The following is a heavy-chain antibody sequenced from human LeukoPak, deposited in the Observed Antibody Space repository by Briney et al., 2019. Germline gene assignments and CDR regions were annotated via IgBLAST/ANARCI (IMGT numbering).Heavy chain of an antibody. Sequence: GGSLRLSCAASGFTFSSYEMNWVRQAPGKGLEWVSYISSSGSTIYYADSVKGRFTISRDNSKNTLYLQMNSLRAEDTAVYYCAKEGSWRIFDYWGQGTLVTVSS. CDR2: ISSSGSTI. J-gene: IGHJ4*02. D-gene: IGHD1-26*01. CDR1: GFTFSSYE. V-gene: IGHV3-48*03. CDR3: AKEGSWRIFDY.